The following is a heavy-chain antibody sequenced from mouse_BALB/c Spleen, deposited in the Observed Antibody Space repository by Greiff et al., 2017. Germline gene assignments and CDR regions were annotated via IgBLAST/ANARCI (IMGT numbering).Heavy chain of an antibody. CDR3: TSYYFDY. CDR1: GYTFTSYY. V-gene: IGHV1S81*02. CDR2: INPSNGGT. Sequence: QVHVKQSGAELVKPGASVKLSCKASGYTFTSYYMYWVKQRPGQGLEWIGEINPSNGGTNFNEKFKSKATLTVDKSSSTAYMQLSSLTSEDSAVYYCTSYYFDYWGQGTTLTVSS. J-gene: IGHJ2*01.